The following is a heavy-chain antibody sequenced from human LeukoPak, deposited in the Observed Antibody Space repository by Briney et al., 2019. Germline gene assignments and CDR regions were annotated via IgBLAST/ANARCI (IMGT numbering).Heavy chain of an antibody. D-gene: IGHD3-10*01. J-gene: IGHJ4*02. V-gene: IGHV5-51*01. CDR1: GYSFTSYW. Sequence: GESLQISCKGSGYSFTSYWIGWVRQMPGKGLEWMGIIYPGDSDTRYSPSFQGQVTISADKSISTAYLQWSSLKASDTAMYYCARLPTSPTYYYGSGSYNGFDYWGQGTLVTVSS. CDR3: ARLPTSPTYYYGSGSYNGFDY. CDR2: IYPGDSDT.